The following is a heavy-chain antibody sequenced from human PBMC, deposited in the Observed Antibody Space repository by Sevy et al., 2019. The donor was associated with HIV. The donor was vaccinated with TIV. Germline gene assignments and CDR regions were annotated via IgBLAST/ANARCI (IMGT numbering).Heavy chain of an antibody. CDR2: ISWNSGSI. Sequence: SLRLSCAASGFTFDDYAMHWVRQAPGKGLEWVSGISWNSGSIGYADSVKGRFTISRDNAKNSLYLQMNSLRAEDTALYYYAKDASAGLNGSGSSQGADAFDIWGQGTMVTVSS. D-gene: IGHD3-10*01. J-gene: IGHJ3*02. V-gene: IGHV3-9*01. CDR1: GFTFDDYA. CDR3: AKDASAGLNGSGSSQGADAFDI.